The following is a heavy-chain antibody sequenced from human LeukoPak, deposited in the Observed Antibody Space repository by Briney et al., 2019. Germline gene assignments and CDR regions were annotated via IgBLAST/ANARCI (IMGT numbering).Heavy chain of an antibody. Sequence: SEALSLTCTVSGGSISGYYWSWIRQPPGKRLEWIGYVYDTGATNYNPSLKSRFTISIDTSKNQFSLYLSSVTAADTAVYYCARLPLIATTRGGFDPWGQGTLVTVSS. CDR1: GGSISGYY. CDR3: ARLPLIATTRGGFDP. J-gene: IGHJ5*02. V-gene: IGHV4-59*08. D-gene: IGHD1/OR15-1a*01. CDR2: VYDTGAT.